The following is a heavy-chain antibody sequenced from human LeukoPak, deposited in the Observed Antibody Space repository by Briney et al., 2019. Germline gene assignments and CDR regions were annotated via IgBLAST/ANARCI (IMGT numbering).Heavy chain of an antibody. V-gene: IGHV3-74*01. CDR3: VRGSNDWNGMDL. J-gene: IGHJ6*02. CDR2: IHIDENRK. Sequence: GGSLRLSCAASGFTYSNHWMHWVRQVPGKGLVSVSRIHIDENRKTYADSVKGRFTISRDNAKNTLYLQMNSLGVEDTAVYYCVRGSNDWNGMDLWGQGTTVTVSS. CDR1: GFTYSNHW. D-gene: IGHD6-19*01.